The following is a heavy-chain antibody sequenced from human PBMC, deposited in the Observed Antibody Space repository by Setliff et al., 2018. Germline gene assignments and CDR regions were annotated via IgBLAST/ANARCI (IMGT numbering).Heavy chain of an antibody. J-gene: IGHJ4*02. V-gene: IGHV4-39*01. CDR2: IYYRGDT. Sequence: SETLSLTCTVSGASLSSGTYYWGWIRQPPGKGLEWIGRIYYRGDTYYNASLKGRLTISVDTAQNQFSLRLTSVTTADTAVYYCARTGTYRYFDYWGQGALVTVSS. CDR3: ARTGTYRYFDY. CDR1: GASLSSGTYY. D-gene: IGHD1-1*01.